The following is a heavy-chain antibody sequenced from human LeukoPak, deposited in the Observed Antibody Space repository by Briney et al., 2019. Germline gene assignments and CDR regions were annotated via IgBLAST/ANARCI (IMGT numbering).Heavy chain of an antibody. V-gene: IGHV4-59*01. Sequence: SETLSLICTVSGGSISSSYWNWIRQPPGKGLELIGSIYYSGNSNYNPSLKSRVTISVDTSKNQFSLKLNSVTAADMAVYYCARDLGTTVVTPDYFDLWGRGTLVTVSS. CDR2: IYYSGNS. J-gene: IGHJ2*01. D-gene: IGHD4-23*01. CDR1: GGSISSSY. CDR3: ARDLGTTVVTPDYFDL.